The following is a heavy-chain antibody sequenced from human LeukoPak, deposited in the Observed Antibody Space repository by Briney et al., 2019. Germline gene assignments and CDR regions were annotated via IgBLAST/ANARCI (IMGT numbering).Heavy chain of an antibody. CDR3: ARDKRFYQLLPNNAFDI. J-gene: IGHJ3*02. Sequence: GGSLRLSCAASGFTFSSYSMNWVRQAPGKGLEWVSSISSSSSYIYYADSVKGRFTISRDNAKNSLYLQMNSLRAEDTAVYYCARDKRFYQLLPNNAFDIWGQGTMVTVSS. V-gene: IGHV3-21*01. D-gene: IGHD2-2*01. CDR2: ISSSSSYI. CDR1: GFTFSSYS.